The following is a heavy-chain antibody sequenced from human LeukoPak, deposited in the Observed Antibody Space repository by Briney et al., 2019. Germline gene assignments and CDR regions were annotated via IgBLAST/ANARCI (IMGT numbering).Heavy chain of an antibody. CDR1: GFTFSSYS. CDR3: AKDSISPGNSYDSLY. D-gene: IGHD3-22*01. CDR2: ISSSSSTI. Sequence: RAGGSLRLSCAASGFTFSSYSMNWVRQAPGKGLEWVSFISSSSSTIYYADSVKGRFTISRDNSRNTLYLQMHSLRPEDTAVYYCAKDSISPGNSYDSLYWGQGTLVTVSS. V-gene: IGHV3-48*01. J-gene: IGHJ4*02.